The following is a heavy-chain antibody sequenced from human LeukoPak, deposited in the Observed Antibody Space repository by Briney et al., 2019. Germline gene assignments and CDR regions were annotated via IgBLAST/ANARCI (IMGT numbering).Heavy chain of an antibody. CDR3: ARSAPSVTSYYFDS. V-gene: IGHV4-4*07. D-gene: IGHD4-17*01. CDR1: GDTISRYY. Sequence: SETLSLTCTVSGDTISRYYWSWIRQPAGKGLEWIGRFYTIGSTNYNPSLKSRVTMSLDTSKNQFSLTLNSVTAADTAVYYCARSAPSVTSYYFDSWGQGTLVTVSS. CDR2: FYTIGST. J-gene: IGHJ4*02.